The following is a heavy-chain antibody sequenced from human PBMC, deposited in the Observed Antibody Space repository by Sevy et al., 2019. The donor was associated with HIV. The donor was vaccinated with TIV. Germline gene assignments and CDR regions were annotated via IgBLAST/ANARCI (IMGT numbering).Heavy chain of an antibody. CDR1: GFTFSSYG. V-gene: IGHV3-30*18. CDR2: ISYDGSNK. Sequence: GGSLRLSCAASGFTFSSYGMRWVRQAPGKGLEWVAVISYDGSNKYYADSVKGRFTISRDNSKNTLYLQMNSLRAEDTAVYYCAKSIAAAGHTVYYYYYYGMDVWGQGTTVTVSS. CDR3: AKSIAAAGHTVYYYYYYGMDV. J-gene: IGHJ6*02. D-gene: IGHD6-13*01.